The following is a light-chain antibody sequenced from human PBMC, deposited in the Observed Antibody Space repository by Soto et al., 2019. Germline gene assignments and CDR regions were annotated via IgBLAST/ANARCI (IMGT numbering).Light chain of an antibody. CDR3: SSYTRISTHVV. CDR2: EVS. Sequence: QSALTQPPSVSGSPGQSVTISCTGTSSDVGSYNRVSWYQQPPGTAPKLMIYEVSNRPSGVPDRFSGSKSGNTASLTISGLQAEDEADDYCSSYTRISTHVVFGGGTKLTVL. CDR1: SSDVGSYNR. V-gene: IGLV2-18*02. J-gene: IGLJ2*01.